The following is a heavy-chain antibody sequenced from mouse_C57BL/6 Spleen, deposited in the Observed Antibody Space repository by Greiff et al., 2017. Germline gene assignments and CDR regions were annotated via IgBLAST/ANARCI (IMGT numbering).Heavy chain of an antibody. Sequence: VQLQQSGAELVRPGASVTLSCKASGYTFTDYEMHWVKQTPVHGLEWIGAIDPETGGTAYNQKFKGKAILTADKSSSTAYMELRSLTSEDSAVYYCTRETAQATCWFAYWGQGTLVTVSA. CDR1: GYTFTDYE. V-gene: IGHV1-15*01. CDR2: IDPETGGT. D-gene: IGHD3-2*02. J-gene: IGHJ3*01. CDR3: TRETAQATCWFAY.